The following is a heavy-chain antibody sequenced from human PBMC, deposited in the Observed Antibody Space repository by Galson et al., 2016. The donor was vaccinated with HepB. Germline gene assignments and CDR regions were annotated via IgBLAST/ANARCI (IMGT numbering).Heavy chain of an antibody. Sequence: SLRLSCAASGFALSSYWIHWVRQAPGKGLVWVSRINSDGSNTRYADSVKGRFTISRDNAKNTLYLQMNSLRAEDTAVYYCARDVNSHDALDVWGQGTTVSVYS. V-gene: IGHV3-74*01. CDR1: GFALSSYW. J-gene: IGHJ6*02. CDR3: ARDVNSHDALDV. D-gene: IGHD2-2*01. CDR2: INSDGSNT.